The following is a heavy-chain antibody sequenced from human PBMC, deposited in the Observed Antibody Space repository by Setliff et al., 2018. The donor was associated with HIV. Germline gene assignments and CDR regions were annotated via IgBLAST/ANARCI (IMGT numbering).Heavy chain of an antibody. CDR1: GYTFTSNA. CDR2: IDAGNGDT. V-gene: IGHV1-3*01. CDR3: ARGVYSGYEP. Sequence: ASVKVSCKASGYTFTSNAIHWVRQAPGRSLEWMGWIDAGNGDTKYSQNFQGRVTITGDTSASTAYMELSSLGSEDTAVYYCARGVYSGYEPWGQGTLVTVSS. D-gene: IGHD5-12*01. J-gene: IGHJ5*02.